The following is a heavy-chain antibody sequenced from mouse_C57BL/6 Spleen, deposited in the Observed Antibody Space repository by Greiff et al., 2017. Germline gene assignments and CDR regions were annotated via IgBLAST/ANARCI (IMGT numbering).Heavy chain of an antibody. CDR2: IYPGDGDT. V-gene: IGHV1-80*01. Sequence: QVQLKESGAELVKPGASVKISCKASGYAFSSYWMNWVKQRPGKGLEWIGQIYPGDGDTNYNGKFKGKATLTADKSSSTAYMQLSSLTSEDSAVYFCARDYGSRMGFAYWGQGTLVTVSA. CDR3: ARDYGSRMGFAY. J-gene: IGHJ3*01. CDR1: GYAFSSYW. D-gene: IGHD1-1*01.